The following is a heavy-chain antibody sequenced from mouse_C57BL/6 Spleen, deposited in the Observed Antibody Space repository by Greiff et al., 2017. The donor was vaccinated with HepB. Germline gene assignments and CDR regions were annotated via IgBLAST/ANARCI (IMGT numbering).Heavy chain of an antibody. J-gene: IGHJ2*01. V-gene: IGHV1-42*01. D-gene: IGHD2-4*01. Sequence: VHVKQSGPELVKPGASVKISCKASGYSFTGYYMNWVKQSPEKSLEWIGEINPSTGGTTYNQKFKAKATLTVDKSSSTAYMQLKSLTSEDSAVDYCARRALYYDYDPFDYWGQGTTLTVSS. CDR3: ARRALYYDYDPFDY. CDR2: INPSTGGT. CDR1: GYSFTGYY.